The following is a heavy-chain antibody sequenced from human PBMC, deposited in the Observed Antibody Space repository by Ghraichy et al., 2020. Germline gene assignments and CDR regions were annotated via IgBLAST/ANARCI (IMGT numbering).Heavy chain of an antibody. J-gene: IGHJ4*02. D-gene: IGHD2-8*01. CDR2: ISSSSTTI. CDR3: ARDLDHCTYGACYRYFDF. CDR1: GFTFSTSG. Sequence: GVLNISCAASGFTFSTSGMNWVRQAPGKGLEWVSFISSSSTTIYYADSVQGRFTISRDNAKDSLYLQMNSLRDEDTAVYYCARDLDHCTYGACYRYFDFWGQGTLVTVSS. V-gene: IGHV3-48*02.